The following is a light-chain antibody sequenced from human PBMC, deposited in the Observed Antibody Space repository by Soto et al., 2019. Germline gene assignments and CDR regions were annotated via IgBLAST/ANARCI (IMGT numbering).Light chain of an antibody. J-gene: IGKJ5*01. CDR3: QQYNSYPIT. CDR1: QTISSW. V-gene: IGKV1-5*01. CDR2: DVS. Sequence: DIQMTQSRSTMSSSVGDIVTITCRSSQTISSWLAWYQQKPGKAPKLLIYDVSSLESGVPSRFSGSGSGTEFTLTISSLQPDDFATYYCQQYNSYPITFGQGTRLQIK.